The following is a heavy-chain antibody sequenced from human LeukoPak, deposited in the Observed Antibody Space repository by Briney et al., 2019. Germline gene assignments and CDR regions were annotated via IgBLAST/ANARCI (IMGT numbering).Heavy chain of an antibody. D-gene: IGHD2-15*01. CDR1: GFTFSDAW. Sequence: PGGSLRLSCAASGFTFSDAWMNWVRQAPGKGLEWVANIKQDGSAKPYVDSVKGRFTISRDNAKNSLFLQMNSLRAEDTVVYYCARDNGWSADFWGQGTLVTVSS. V-gene: IGHV3-7*03. J-gene: IGHJ4*02. CDR3: ARDNGWSADF. CDR2: IKQDGSAK.